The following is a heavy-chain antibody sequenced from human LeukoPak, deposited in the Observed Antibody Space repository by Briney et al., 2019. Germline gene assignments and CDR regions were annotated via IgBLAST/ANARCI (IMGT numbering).Heavy chain of an antibody. Sequence: SETLSLTCSVSSASVSSGSYNWSWIRQPPGKGLEWIGYIYYSGSTNYNPSLKSRVTISVDTSKNQFSLKLSSVTAADTAVYYCARLQLLYNYYYYGMDVWGQGTTVTVSS. V-gene: IGHV4-61*01. J-gene: IGHJ6*02. D-gene: IGHD2-2*02. CDR3: ARLQLLYNYYYYGMDV. CDR1: SASVSSGSYN. CDR2: IYYSGST.